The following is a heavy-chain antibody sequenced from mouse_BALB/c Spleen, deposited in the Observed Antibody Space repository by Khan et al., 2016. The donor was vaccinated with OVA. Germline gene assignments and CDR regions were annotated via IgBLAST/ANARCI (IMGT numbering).Heavy chain of an antibody. D-gene: IGHD3-1*01. J-gene: IGHJ3*01. CDR3: ARPPRATRVSAWFAY. CDR1: GFTFSSYG. Sequence: EVELVESGGDLVKPGGSLTLSCAASGFTFSSYGMSWVRQTPDKRLEWVATISSGGSYTYYPDSVKGRFTISRDNAKNPLYLQMSSLKSEDTAMYYSARPPRATRVSAWFAYWGQGTLVTVAA. CDR2: ISSGGSYT. V-gene: IGHV5-6*01.